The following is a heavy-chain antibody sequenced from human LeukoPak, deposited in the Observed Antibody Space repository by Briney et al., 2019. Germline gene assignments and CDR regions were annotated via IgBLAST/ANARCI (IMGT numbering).Heavy chain of an antibody. CDR1: GFTFSTYA. Sequence: GGSLRLSCAASGFTFSTYAMSWVRQPPGKGLEWVSAIVNSGDTTYYADSVKGRFTISRDNSKSTLYLQMNSLRAEDTAIYYCAKDLGFSYCGGDCSLYWGQGTLVTVSS. V-gene: IGHV3-23*01. CDR3: AKDLGFSYCGGDCSLY. D-gene: IGHD2-21*02. CDR2: IVNSGDTT. J-gene: IGHJ4*02.